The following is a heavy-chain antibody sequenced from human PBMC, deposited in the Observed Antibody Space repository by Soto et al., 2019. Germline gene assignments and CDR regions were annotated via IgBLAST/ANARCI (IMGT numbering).Heavy chain of an antibody. CDR3: AREGNLGRWLQPLDF. Sequence: PSETLSLTCTVSGGSIRSYSWSWVRQPPGKGLEWIGNIHYNGNTKYNPSLKSRVTMSLDTSKNQFSLRLISVTAADTAKYFCAREGNLGRWLQPLDFWGQGTLVTVS. D-gene: IGHD5-12*01. CDR2: IHYNGNT. CDR1: GGSIRSYS. J-gene: IGHJ4*02. V-gene: IGHV4-59*01.